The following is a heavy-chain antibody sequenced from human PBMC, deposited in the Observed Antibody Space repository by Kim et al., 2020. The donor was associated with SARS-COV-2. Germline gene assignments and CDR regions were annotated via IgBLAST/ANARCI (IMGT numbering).Heavy chain of an antibody. J-gene: IGHJ6*02. V-gene: IGHV3-48*03. CDR3: ARTDSYYHFYAMDV. CDR2: ITSTGRNI. CDR1: GFTFSSYE. Sequence: GGSLRLSCAASGFTFSSYEMNWVRQAPGKGLEWLSYITSTGRNIRYADSVKGRFTISRDNAENSLFLQMNSLTADDTAVYYCARTDSYYHFYAMDVWGQGTTVAVSS. D-gene: IGHD2-21*01.